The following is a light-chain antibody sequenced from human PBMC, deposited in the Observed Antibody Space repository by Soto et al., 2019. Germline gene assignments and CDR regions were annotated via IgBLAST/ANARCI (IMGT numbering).Light chain of an antibody. J-gene: IGKJ2*01. Sequence: LSPGERATLSCRASQSVSSSYLGWYQQKPGQAPRLLIYGASTRATGIPDRFSGSGSGTDFPLTISRLDPEDFAVYYCQQYGGSSLYTFGQGTKLEIK. CDR1: QSVSSSY. V-gene: IGKV3-20*01. CDR3: QQYGGSSLYT. CDR2: GAS.